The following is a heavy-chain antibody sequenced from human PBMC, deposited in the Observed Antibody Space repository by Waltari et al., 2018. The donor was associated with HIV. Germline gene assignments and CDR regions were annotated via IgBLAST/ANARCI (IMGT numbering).Heavy chain of an antibody. V-gene: IGHV3-21*06. CDR1: GFTFTTYS. CDR2: ISDDSSFI. Sequence: ESGGGRAKPGGTLKLSCSGSGFTFTTYSVSWIRQTPGMGLEWISSISDDSSFIYYADAVKGLFTVSRDNVRNSVFLQINDVRAEDTATYFCGAFLCAEDCRDGFDVWGQGTMVTVS. D-gene: IGHD2-15*01. J-gene: IGHJ3*01. CDR3: GAFLCAEDCRDGFDV.